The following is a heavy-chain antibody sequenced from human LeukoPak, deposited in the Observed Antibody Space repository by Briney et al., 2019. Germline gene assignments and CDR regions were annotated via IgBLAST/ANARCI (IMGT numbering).Heavy chain of an antibody. CDR2: TYYRSKWYN. D-gene: IGHD3-10*01. V-gene: IGHV6-1*01. Sequence: SQTLSLICAISGDSFSSNSATWGWIRQSPSRGLEWLGRTYYRSKWYNEYAVSVKSRITINPDTSRNQLSLHLRSVTPEDTAMYYCARDYRGNGVFDYWGQGILVTVSS. J-gene: IGHJ4*02. CDR1: GDSFSSNSAT. CDR3: ARDYRGNGVFDY.